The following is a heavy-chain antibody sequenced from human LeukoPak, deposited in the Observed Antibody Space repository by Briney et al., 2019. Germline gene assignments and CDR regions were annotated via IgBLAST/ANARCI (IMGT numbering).Heavy chain of an antibody. D-gene: IGHD3-22*01. CDR2: INSDGSST. V-gene: IGHV3-74*01. J-gene: IGHJ4*02. CDR3: ARDPAIQIWLSAYYFDS. Sequence: GGSLRLSCAASGFTFSSYWMHWVRQAPGKGLVWVSRINSDGSSTSYADSVKGRFTISRDNAKNTLYLQMNSLRAEDTAVYYCARDPAIQIWLSAYYFDSWGQGTQVAVSS. CDR1: GFTFSSYW.